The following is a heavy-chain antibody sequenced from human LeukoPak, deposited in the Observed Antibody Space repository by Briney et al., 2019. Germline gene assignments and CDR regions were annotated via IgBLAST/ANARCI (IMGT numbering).Heavy chain of an antibody. CDR2: IYHSGST. Sequence: SETLSLTCTVSGGSISSGGYYWSWIRQPPGKGLEWIGYIYHSGSTYYNPSLKSRVTISVDRSKNQFSLKLSSVTAADTAVYYCARVAVGATGFGFDYWGQGTLVTVSS. V-gene: IGHV4-30-2*01. CDR3: ARVAVGATGFGFDY. CDR1: GGSISSGGYY. D-gene: IGHD1-26*01. J-gene: IGHJ4*02.